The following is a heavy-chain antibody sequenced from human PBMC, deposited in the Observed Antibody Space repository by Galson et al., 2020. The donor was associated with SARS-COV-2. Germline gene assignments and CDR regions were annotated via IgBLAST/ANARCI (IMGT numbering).Heavy chain of an antibody. D-gene: IGHD1-26*01. J-gene: IGHJ4*02. CDR2: INTNRGSL. Sequence: GGSLRLSCEPPEFPFDDYAIHWARQAPGKGLEWVSGINTNRGSLGYATSVKGRFTISRDNAKHSLYLHMNSMRAEDTALYYGAKEVVGATHCDYWGQGTLGTVGS. CDR1: EFPFDDYA. CDR3: AKEVVGATHCDY. V-gene: IGHV3-9*01.